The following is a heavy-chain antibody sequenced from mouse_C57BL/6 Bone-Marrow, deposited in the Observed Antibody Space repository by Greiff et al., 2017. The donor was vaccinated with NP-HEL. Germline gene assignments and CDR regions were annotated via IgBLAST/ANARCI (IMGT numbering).Heavy chain of an antibody. CDR2: IRSKSNNYAT. D-gene: IGHD1-1*01. CDR3: VRHAYYYGFAY. J-gene: IGHJ3*01. Sequence: EVKLMESGGGLVQPKGSLKLSCAASGFSFNTYAMNWVRQAPGKGLEWVARIRSKSNNYATYYADSVKDRFTISRDDSESMLYLQMNNLKTEDTAMYYCVRHAYYYGFAYWGQGTLVTVSA. CDR1: GFSFNTYA. V-gene: IGHV10-1*01.